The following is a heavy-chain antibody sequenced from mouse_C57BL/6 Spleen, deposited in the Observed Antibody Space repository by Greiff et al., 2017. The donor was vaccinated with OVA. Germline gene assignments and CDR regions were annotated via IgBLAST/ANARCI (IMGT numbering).Heavy chain of an antibody. CDR3: ARCYGSSSYYFDY. J-gene: IGHJ2*01. CDR1: GYTFTDYY. CDR2: INPNNGGT. Sequence: VQLQQSGPELVKPGASVKISCKASGYTFTDYYMNWVKQSHGKSLEWIGDINPNNGGTSYNQKFKGKATLTVDKSSSTAYMELRSLTSEDSAVYYCARCYGSSSYYFDYWGQGTTLTVSS. D-gene: IGHD1-1*01. V-gene: IGHV1-26*01.